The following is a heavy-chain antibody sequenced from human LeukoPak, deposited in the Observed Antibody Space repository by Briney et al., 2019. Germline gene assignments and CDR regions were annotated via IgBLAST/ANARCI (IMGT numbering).Heavy chain of an antibody. CDR3: ARVTDSLDY. Sequence: PSETLSLTCIVSGGSISDFYWSWVRQSAGKGLEYIGRIYSSGSTNYNPSLKSRVAMSVDTSKNRFSLNRRSLTAADTAVYYCARVTDSLDYWGQGTLVTVSS. V-gene: IGHV4-4*07. J-gene: IGHJ4*02. CDR2: IYSSGST. D-gene: IGHD4-11*01. CDR1: GGSISDFY.